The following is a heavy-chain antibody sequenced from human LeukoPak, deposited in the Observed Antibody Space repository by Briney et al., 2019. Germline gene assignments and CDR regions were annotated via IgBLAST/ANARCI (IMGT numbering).Heavy chain of an antibody. J-gene: IGHJ5*02. D-gene: IGHD3-16*01. CDR1: GYTFTSYG. CDR3: ARNDADNWFDP. CDR2: IIPIFGTA. Sequence: SVKVSCKASGYTFTSYGINWVRQAPGQGLEWMGGIIPIFGTANYAQKFQGRVTITTDESTSTAYMELSSLRSEDTAVYYCARNDADNWFDPWGQGTLVTVSS. V-gene: IGHV1-69*05.